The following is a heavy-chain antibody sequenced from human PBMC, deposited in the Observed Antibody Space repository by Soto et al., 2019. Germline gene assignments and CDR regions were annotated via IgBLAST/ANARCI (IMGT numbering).Heavy chain of an antibody. CDR3: AKAWHPRGTGTTGWFDP. CDR2: ISWNSGSI. CDR1: GFTVEDYA. J-gene: IGHJ5*02. V-gene: IGHV3-9*01. D-gene: IGHD1-7*01. Sequence: EVQLVESGGGLVQPGRSLRLSCAAAGFTVEDYAMHWVRQAPGKGLGWVSGISWNSGSIGYADSVKGRFTISRDNAKNSLSLQMNSLRDEDTALYYCAKAWHPRGTGTTGWFDPWGQGNLVKVSS.